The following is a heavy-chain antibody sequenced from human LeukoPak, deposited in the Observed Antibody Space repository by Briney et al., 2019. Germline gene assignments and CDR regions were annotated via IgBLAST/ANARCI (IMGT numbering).Heavy chain of an antibody. V-gene: IGHV3-7*01. CDR3: ARLLNEYCSGGSCFDAFDI. CDR2: IKEDGSEK. D-gene: IGHD2-15*01. J-gene: IGHJ3*02. CDR1: GFTFSSFW. Sequence: GGSLRLSCAASGFTFSSFWMSWVRQTPGKGLEWVANIKEDGSEKYYVDSVKGRFTISRDNAKNSLYLQMNSLRAEDTAVYYCARLLNEYCSGGSCFDAFDIWGQGTMVTVSS.